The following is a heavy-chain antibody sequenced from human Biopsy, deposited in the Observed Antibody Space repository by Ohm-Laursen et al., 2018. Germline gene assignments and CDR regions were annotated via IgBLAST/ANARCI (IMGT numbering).Heavy chain of an antibody. CDR2: MNPDSGNT. V-gene: IGHV1-8*01. J-gene: IGHJ4*02. Sequence: VASVKVSCKTSGYPFTFYEINWVRQATGQGLEWLGWMNPDSGNTGSAQKFHDRVTMTMNTSINTAYLELSSLRSEDTAAYYCARFDNGFDKWGQGTLVTVSS. CDR3: ARFDNGFDK. CDR1: GYPFTFYE. D-gene: IGHD2-8*01.